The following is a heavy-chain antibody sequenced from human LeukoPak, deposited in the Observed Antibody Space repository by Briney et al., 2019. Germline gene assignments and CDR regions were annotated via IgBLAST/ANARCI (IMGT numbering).Heavy chain of an antibody. Sequence: GGSLRLSCAASGFTFSSYAVSWVRQAPGKGLEWVSAISGSGGSTYYADSVKGRFTISRDNSKNTLYLQMNSLRAEDTAVYYCAKGPGFGELLFDYWGQGTLVTVSS. D-gene: IGHD3-10*01. CDR3: AKGPGFGELLFDY. V-gene: IGHV3-23*01. J-gene: IGHJ4*02. CDR2: ISGSGGST. CDR1: GFTFSSYA.